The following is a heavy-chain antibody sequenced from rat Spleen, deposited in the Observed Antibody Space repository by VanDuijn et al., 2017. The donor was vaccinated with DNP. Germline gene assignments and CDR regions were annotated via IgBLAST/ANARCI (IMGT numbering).Heavy chain of an antibody. Sequence: EVQLVESGGDSVQPGRSLKLSCTASGFTFSDYYMAWVRQAPTKGLEWVAYISYDGGSTYYGDSVKGRFTISRANVKSTLYLQMNSLRSEDMATYYCVRWYNSGYYFDYWGQGVMVTVSS. CDR1: GFTFSDYY. CDR3: VRWYNSGYYFDY. J-gene: IGHJ2*01. CDR2: ISYDGGST. D-gene: IGHD4-3*01. V-gene: IGHV5-22*01.